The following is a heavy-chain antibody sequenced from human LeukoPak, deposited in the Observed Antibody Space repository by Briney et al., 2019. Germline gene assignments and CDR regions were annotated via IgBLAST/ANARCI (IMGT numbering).Heavy chain of an antibody. CDR2: ISYSGST. D-gene: IGHD2-2*01. V-gene: IGHV4-59*01. Sequence: PSETLSLTCAVSGGSFSNYYWSWIRQPPGKGLEWIGYISYSGSTNYNSSLKSRVTISVDTSKNQFSLNLRSVTAADTAVYYCARLLPAAASYFFDCWGQGTLVTVSS. J-gene: IGHJ4*02. CDR1: GGSFSNYY. CDR3: ARLLPAAASYFFDC.